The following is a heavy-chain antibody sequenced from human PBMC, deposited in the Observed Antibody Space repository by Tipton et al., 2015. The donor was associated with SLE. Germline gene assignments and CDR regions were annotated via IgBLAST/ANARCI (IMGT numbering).Heavy chain of an antibody. J-gene: IGHJ6*03. Sequence: EASGFTFSSYAMSWVRQAPGKGLEWVSVIYSGGSSTYYADSVKGRFTISRDNSKNTLYLQMNSLRAEDTAVYYCAKVGSDSDFWSGYTDYYYMDVWGKGTTVTVSS. CDR1: GFTFSSYA. CDR2: IYSGGSST. D-gene: IGHD3-3*01. V-gene: IGHV3-23*03. CDR3: AKVGSDSDFWSGYTDYYYMDV.